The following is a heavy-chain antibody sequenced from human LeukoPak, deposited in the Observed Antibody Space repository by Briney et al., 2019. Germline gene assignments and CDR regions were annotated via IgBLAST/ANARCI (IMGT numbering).Heavy chain of an antibody. V-gene: IGHV4-39*07. J-gene: IGHJ4*02. D-gene: IGHD6-6*01. CDR2: IYYSGST. Sequence: SETLSLTCTVSGGSISSSSYYWGWIRQPSGKGLEWIGSIYYSGSTYYNPSLKSRVTISVDTSKNQFSLKLSSVTAADTAVYYCAREGLSIAAWGADYWGQGTLVTVSS. CDR3: AREGLSIAAWGADY. CDR1: GGSISSSSYY.